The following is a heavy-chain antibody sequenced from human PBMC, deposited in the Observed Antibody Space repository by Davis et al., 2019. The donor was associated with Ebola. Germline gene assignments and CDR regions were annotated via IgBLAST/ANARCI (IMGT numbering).Heavy chain of an antibody. D-gene: IGHD2-2*01. Sequence: HTGGSLRLSCTASGLTLSSHWMHWVRQAPGKGLEWVARIKTDGSTTRYADSVKGRFTISRDNTKNTLYLQMNSLRGEDTAVYYCVRDTSHQLPHWLYYFYGMDVWGQGTTVTVSS. CDR2: IKTDGSTT. J-gene: IGHJ6*02. CDR1: GLTLSSHW. CDR3: VRDTSHQLPHWLYYFYGMDV. V-gene: IGHV3-74*01.